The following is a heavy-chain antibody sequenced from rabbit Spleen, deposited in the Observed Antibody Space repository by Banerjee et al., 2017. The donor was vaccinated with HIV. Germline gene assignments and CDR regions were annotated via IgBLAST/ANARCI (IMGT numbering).Heavy chain of an antibody. V-gene: IGHV1S45*01. CDR1: RFDFNAYYM. J-gene: IGHJ6*01. Sequence: QEQLKESGGGLVQPGGSLELSCKASRFDFNAYYMSWVRQAPGKGPEWIACIYTGNDRTYYATWAKGRFAISKTSSTTVTLQMTSLPAADTATYFCARRPFGESNDYYGMDLWGPGTLVTVS. D-gene: IGHD5-1*01. CDR2: IYTGNDRT. CDR3: ARRPFGESNDYYGMDL.